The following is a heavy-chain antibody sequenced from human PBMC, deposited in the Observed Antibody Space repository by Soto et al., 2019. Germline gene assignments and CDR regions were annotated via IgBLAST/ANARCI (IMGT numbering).Heavy chain of an antibody. D-gene: IGHD4-17*01. Sequence: QVQLVESGGGVVQPGRSLRLSCAASGFTFSSYAMHWVRQAPGKGLEWVAVIRYDGSNKYYADSVKGRFTISRDNSKNTLYLQMNSLNAEDTAVYDCASEDHGDYGFYFWGQGTLVTVSS. V-gene: IGHV3-33*01. CDR1: GFTFSSYA. J-gene: IGHJ4*02. CDR2: IRYDGSNK. CDR3: ASEDHGDYGFYF.